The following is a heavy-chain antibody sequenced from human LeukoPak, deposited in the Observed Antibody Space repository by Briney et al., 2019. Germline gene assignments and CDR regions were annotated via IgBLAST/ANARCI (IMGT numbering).Heavy chain of an antibody. CDR2: IYHSGST. CDR1: GYSISSGYY. Sequence: SETLSLTCTVSGYSISSGYYWGWIRQPPGKGLEWIGSIYHSGSTYYNPSLKSRVTISVDTSKNQFSLKLSSVTAADTAVYYCARDQGYSYGWNYFDYWGQGTLVTVSS. CDR3: ARDQGYSYGWNYFDY. V-gene: IGHV4-38-2*02. D-gene: IGHD5-18*01. J-gene: IGHJ4*02.